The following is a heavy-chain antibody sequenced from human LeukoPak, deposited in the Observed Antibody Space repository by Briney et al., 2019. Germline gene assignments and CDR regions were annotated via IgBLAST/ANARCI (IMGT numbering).Heavy chain of an antibody. CDR3: AMTRDGYNLDFDY. D-gene: IGHD5-24*01. Sequence: TTSFPHSLNRLFTISRDHSNNTLYLQMNSLRAEDTAVYYCAMTRDGYNLDFDYWGQGTLVTVSS. V-gene: IGHV3-23*01. CDR2: TT. J-gene: IGHJ4*02.